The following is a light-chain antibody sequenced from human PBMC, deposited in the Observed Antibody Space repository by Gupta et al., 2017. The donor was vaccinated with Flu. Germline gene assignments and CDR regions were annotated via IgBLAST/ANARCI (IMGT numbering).Light chain of an antibody. CDR2: VAA. V-gene: IGKV1-39*01. CDR1: HRISSY. J-gene: IGKJ1*01. CDR3: QQSHSTPWT. Sequence: GDRGTITCRASHRISSYLNWYQQKPGKAPTLLVSVAASLQSGVPSRFRGSGAQTEFTLTISSLQPEDFATYYCQQSHSTPWTFGQGSKVEIK.